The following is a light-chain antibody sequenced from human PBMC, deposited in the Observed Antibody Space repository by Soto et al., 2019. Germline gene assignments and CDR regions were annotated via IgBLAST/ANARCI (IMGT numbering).Light chain of an antibody. J-gene: IGLJ2*01. Sequence: QSALTQPASVSGSPGQSITISCTGTSSDVGAYDYVTWYQHHPGKAPKLIIFDVINRPSGVSNRFSGSKSGNTASLTISGLQAEDEADYYCSSYTSPSTSVVFGGGTKLTVL. V-gene: IGLV2-14*03. CDR2: DVI. CDR1: SSDVGAYDY. CDR3: SSYTSPSTSVV.